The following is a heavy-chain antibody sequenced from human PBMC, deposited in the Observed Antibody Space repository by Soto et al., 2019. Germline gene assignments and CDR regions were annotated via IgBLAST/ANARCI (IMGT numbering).Heavy chain of an antibody. J-gene: IGHJ6*02. CDR1: GYSFTSYW. V-gene: IGHV5-51*01. CDR3: ASPSVPGGSGWNKDYYYYGMDV. D-gene: IGHD3-10*01. Sequence: GESLKISCKGSGYSFTSYWIGWVRQMPGKGLEWMGIIYPGDSDTRYSPSLQGQVTISADKSISTAYLQWSSLKASDTAMYYCASPSVPGGSGWNKDYYYYGMDVWGQGTTVTVS. CDR2: IYPGDSDT.